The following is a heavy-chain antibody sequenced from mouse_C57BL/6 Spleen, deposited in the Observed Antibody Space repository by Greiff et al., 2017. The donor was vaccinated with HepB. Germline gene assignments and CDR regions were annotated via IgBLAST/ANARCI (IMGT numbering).Heavy chain of an antibody. CDR3: ARRYYGSSYVYWYFDV. CDR2: INPSNGGT. Sequence: VQLQQPGTELVKPGASVKLSCKASGYTFTSYWMHWVKQRPGQGLEWIGNINPSNGGTNYNEKFKSKATLTVDKSSSTAYMQLSSLTSEDSAVYYCARRYYGSSYVYWYFDVWGTGTTVTVSS. CDR1: GYTFTSYW. J-gene: IGHJ1*03. D-gene: IGHD1-1*01. V-gene: IGHV1-53*01.